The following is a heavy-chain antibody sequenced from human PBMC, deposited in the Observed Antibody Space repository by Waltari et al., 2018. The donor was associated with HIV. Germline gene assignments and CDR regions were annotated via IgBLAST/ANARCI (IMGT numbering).Heavy chain of an antibody. CDR3: ARERFLDTGDYGYYDDAYDL. J-gene: IGHJ3*01. CDR1: GASVTSTTW. V-gene: IGHV4-4*02. D-gene: IGHD5-18*01. CDR2: IHHSGGT. Sequence: QVQLHESGPGLVKPSGTLSLTRPGSGASVTSTTWWTWVRQPPGKRLEWSGEIHHSGGTNYNPSLRSRVSISMDESKNQLSLNLRAVTAADTALYYCARERFLDTGDYGYYDDAYDLWGQGTMVTVSS.